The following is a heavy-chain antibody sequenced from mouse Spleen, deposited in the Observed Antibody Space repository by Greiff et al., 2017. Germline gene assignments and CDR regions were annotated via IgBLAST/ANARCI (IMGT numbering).Heavy chain of an antibody. J-gene: IGHJ4*01. CDR1: GFNIKDDY. Sequence: EVQLQQSGAELVRPGASVKLSCTASGFNIKDDYMHWVKQRPEQGLEWIGWIDPENGDTEYASKFQGKATITADTSSNTAYLQLSSLTSEDTAVYYCTTDSYYSYDVGDYWGQGTSVTVSS. CDR2: IDPENGDT. D-gene: IGHD2-12*01. CDR3: TTDSYYSYDVGDY. V-gene: IGHV14-4*01.